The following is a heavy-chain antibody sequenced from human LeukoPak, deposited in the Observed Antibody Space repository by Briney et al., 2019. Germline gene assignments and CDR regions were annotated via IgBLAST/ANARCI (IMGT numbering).Heavy chain of an antibody. CDR3: VRGDPKTGALDY. CDR1: GFTFSSYS. V-gene: IGHV3-21*01. D-gene: IGHD7-27*01. J-gene: IGHJ4*02. CDR2: ISSSSSYI. Sequence: PGGSLRPSCAASGFTFSSYSMNWVRQAPGKGLEWVSSISSSSSYIYYADSVKGRFTISRDNAKNSLYLQMNSLRAEDTAVYYCVRGDPKTGALDYCGQGTLVTVSS.